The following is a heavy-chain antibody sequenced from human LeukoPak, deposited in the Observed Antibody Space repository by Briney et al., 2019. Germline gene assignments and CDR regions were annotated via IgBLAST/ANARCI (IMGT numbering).Heavy chain of an antibody. CDR1: GDSITSDY. CDR2: INNRGTT. CDR3: ARYRDGDRDISLDI. V-gene: IGHV4-59*08. J-gene: IGHJ4*02. Sequence: SETLSLTCTVSGDSITSDYWCWIRQPPGEGLEWIGFINNRGTTSYNPSLTSRVTISRDMSKNQFALRLSSVSAADTAVYYCARYRDGDRDISLDIWGQGTLVTVSS. D-gene: IGHD4-17*01.